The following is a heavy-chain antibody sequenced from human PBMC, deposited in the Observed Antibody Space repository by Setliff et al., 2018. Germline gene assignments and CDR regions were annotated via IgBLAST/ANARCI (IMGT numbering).Heavy chain of an antibody. CDR3: ARDNTIVGATDY. Sequence: SETLSLTCAVSGGSITSGSYYWSWIRRPAGEGLEWIGRLHTSGTTDYNPSLKGRVTISADTSTNHFSLKLTSVTAADTAVYYCARDNTIVGATDYWGQGALVTAPQ. V-gene: IGHV4-61*02. J-gene: IGHJ4*02. D-gene: IGHD1-26*01. CDR2: LHTSGTT. CDR1: GGSITSGSYY.